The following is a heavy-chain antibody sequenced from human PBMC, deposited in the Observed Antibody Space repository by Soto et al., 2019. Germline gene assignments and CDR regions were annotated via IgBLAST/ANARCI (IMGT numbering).Heavy chain of an antibody. J-gene: IGHJ6*02. CDR1: GGTFSRYA. D-gene: IGHD1-1*01. Sequence: SVKVSCKASGGTFSRYAISGVRQAPGQGLEWMGGIIPIFGTANYAQKFQGRVTITADKSTSTAYMELSSLRSEDTAVYYCAWKDYYYGMDVWGQGTTVTVSS. CDR2: IIPIFGTA. CDR3: AWKDYYYGMDV. V-gene: IGHV1-69*06.